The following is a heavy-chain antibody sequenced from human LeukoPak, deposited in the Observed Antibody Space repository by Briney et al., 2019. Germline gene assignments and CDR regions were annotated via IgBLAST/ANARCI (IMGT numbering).Heavy chain of an antibody. CDR3: ARDSGSTNYFYGMDV. D-gene: IGHD3-10*01. CDR2: IYTSGRT. J-gene: IGHJ6*02. V-gene: IGHV4-4*07. Sequence: SETLSLTCAVSGGSFSGYYWSWIRQPPGKGLEWIGRIYTSGRTNYNPSLKSRVTMSMDSSENQFFLRLSSVTAADTAVYYCARDSGSTNYFYGMDVWGQGTTVTVSS. CDR1: GGSFSGYY.